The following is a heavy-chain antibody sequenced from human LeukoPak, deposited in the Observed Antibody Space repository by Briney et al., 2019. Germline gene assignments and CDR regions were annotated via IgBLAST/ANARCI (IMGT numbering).Heavy chain of an antibody. J-gene: IGHJ5*02. D-gene: IGHD3-10*01. CDR1: GGSFSGYY. CDR2: INHSGST. V-gene: IGHV4-34*01. Sequence: SETLSLTCAVYGGSFSGYYWSWIRQPPGKGLEWIGEINHSGSTNYNPSLKSRVTISVDTSKNQFSLKLSSVTAADTAVYYCARVKSRRWFGEVNWFDPWGQGTLVTVSS. CDR3: ARVKSRRWFGEVNWFDP.